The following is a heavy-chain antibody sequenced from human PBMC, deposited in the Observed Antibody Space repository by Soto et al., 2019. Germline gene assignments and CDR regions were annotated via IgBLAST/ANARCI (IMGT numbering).Heavy chain of an antibody. J-gene: IGHJ4*02. CDR2: ISAYNGNT. V-gene: IGHV1-18*04. CDR3: ARVDTAMVRLDY. Sequence: ASVKVSCKASGYTFTSYGISWVRQAPGQGLEWMGWISAYNGNTNYAQKLQGRDTMTTDTSTSTAYMELRSLRSDDTAVYYCARVDTAMVRLDYWGQGTLVTVSS. D-gene: IGHD5-18*01. CDR1: GYTFTSYG.